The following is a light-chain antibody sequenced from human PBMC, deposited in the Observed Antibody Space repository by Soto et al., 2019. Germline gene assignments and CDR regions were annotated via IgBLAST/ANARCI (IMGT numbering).Light chain of an antibody. Sequence: EDVLTQSPGTLSLSPGERATLSCRSSQTVSNNYLAWYQLRPGQAPRLLIFGSSDRAAGVPVRFSGSGSGTDFTLTISRLEPGDVAVYYCQQYGSSPPYTFGQGTKLEIK. V-gene: IGKV3-20*01. CDR1: QTVSNNY. CDR3: QQYGSSPPYT. CDR2: GSS. J-gene: IGKJ2*01.